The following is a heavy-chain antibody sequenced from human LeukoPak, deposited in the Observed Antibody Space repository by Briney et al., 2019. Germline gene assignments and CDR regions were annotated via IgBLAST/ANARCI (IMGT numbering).Heavy chain of an antibody. CDR3: ARVGDYVWGSYRSLPFDY. CDR2: INPSGGST. Sequence: ASVKVSCKASGYTFTSYGISWVRQAPGQGLEWMGIINPSGGSTSYAQKFQGRVTMTRDTSTSTVYMELSSLRSEDTAVYYCARVGDYVWGSYRSLPFDYWGQGTLVTVSS. J-gene: IGHJ4*02. V-gene: IGHV1-46*01. D-gene: IGHD3-16*02. CDR1: GYTFTSYG.